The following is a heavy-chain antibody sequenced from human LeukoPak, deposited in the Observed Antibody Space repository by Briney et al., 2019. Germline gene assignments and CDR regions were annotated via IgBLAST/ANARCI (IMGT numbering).Heavy chain of an antibody. CDR2: ISPYNGNT. CDR3: ARDRPMIRGVVTIDS. Sequence: ASVKVSCKASGYSFSSFGISWGRQAPGHGLEWMGWISPYNGNTNYAEKVQGRVTMTTDTSTGTAYMELRSLNSDDTAVYYCARDRPMIRGVVTIDSWGQGTLVTVSS. CDR1: GYSFSSFG. V-gene: IGHV1-18*01. J-gene: IGHJ4*02. D-gene: IGHD3-10*01.